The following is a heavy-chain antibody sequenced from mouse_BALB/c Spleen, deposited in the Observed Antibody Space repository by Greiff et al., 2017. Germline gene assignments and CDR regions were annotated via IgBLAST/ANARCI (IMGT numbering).Heavy chain of an antibody. D-gene: IGHD6-1*01. CDR2: INSNGGST. Sequence: VQLKQSGGGLVQPGGSLKLSCAASGFTFSSYGMSWVRQTPDKRLELVATINSNGGSTYYPDSVKGRFTISRDNAKNTLYLQMSSLKSEDTAMYYCASPLGSFAYWGQGTLVTVSA. CDR3: ASPLGSFAY. V-gene: IGHV5-6-3*01. J-gene: IGHJ3*01. CDR1: GFTFSSYG.